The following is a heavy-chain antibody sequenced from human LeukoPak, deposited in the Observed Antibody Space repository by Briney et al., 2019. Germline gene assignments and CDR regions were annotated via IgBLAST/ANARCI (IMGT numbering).Heavy chain of an antibody. CDR2: INHSGST. J-gene: IGHJ6*02. CDR1: GGSFSGYY. V-gene: IGHV4-34*01. Sequence: KPSETLSLTCAVYGGSFSGYYWTGIRQPPGKGRKWIGEINHSGSTNYNPSLKSRVTISVDTSKNQFSLKLSSVTAADTAVYYCARSWRYYYGMDVWGQGTTVTVSS. CDR3: ARSWRYYYGMDV.